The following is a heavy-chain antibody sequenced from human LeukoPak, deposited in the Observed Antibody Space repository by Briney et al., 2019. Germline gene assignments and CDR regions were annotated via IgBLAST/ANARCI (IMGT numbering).Heavy chain of an antibody. J-gene: IGHJ3*02. V-gene: IGHV3-15*01. CDR2: IKSKTDGGTT. CDR3: TTEGYYDILTGYSWDAFDI. CDR1: GFTFSNAW. Sequence: GGSLRLSCAASGFTFSNAWMSWVRQAPGKGLEWVGRIKSKTDGGTTDYAAPVKGRFTLSRDDSKNTLYLQMNSLKTEDTAVYYCTTEGYYDILTGYSWDAFDIWGQGTMVTVSS. D-gene: IGHD3-9*01.